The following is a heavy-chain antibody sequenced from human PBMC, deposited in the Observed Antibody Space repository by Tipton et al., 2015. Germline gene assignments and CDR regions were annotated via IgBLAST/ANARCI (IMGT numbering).Heavy chain of an antibody. CDR2: MYTNGNT. CDR1: GGSISSGSHY. CDR3: ARDGYNSNYFDY. J-gene: IGHJ4*02. V-gene: IGHV4-61*02. Sequence: TLSLTCAVSGGSISSGSHYWSWIRQPAGRGLEWIGRMYTNGNTNYSPSLKSRATLSVDTSKNQFSLKLSSVTAADTAVYYCARDGYNSNYFDYWGQGTLVTVSS. D-gene: IGHD5-24*01.